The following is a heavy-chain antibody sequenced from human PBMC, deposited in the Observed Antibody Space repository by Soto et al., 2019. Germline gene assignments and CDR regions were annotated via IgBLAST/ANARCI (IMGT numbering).Heavy chain of an antibody. CDR2: ISTYAGNT. D-gene: IGHD6-6*01. Sequence: QVQLVQSGAEVKKPGASVTVSCKASGYTFFTYGITWVRQAPGQGLEWMGWISTYAGNTDYAQKLQGRVTMTTDTSTRTAYMELRSLRSDDTAVYYWARKSSSSSWFDPWGQGTLVTVSS. V-gene: IGHV1-18*01. CDR3: ARKSSSSSWFDP. J-gene: IGHJ5*02. CDR1: GYTFFTYG.